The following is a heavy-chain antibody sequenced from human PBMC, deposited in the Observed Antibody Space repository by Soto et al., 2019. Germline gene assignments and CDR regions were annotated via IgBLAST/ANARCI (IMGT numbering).Heavy chain of an antibody. CDR2: IIPIFGTA. CDR3: ARESRYCSGGSCYFLPGIDY. D-gene: IGHD2-15*01. V-gene: IGHV1-69*12. Sequence: QVQLVQSGAEVKKPGSSVKVSCKASGGTLSRYAISWVRQAPGQGLEWMGGIIPIFGTANYAQKFQGRVTITADESTSTAYMELSSLRSEDTAVYYCARESRYCSGGSCYFLPGIDYWGQGTLVTVSS. J-gene: IGHJ4*02. CDR1: GGTLSRYA.